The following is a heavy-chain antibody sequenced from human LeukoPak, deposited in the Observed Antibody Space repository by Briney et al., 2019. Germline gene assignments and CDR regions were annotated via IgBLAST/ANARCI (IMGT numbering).Heavy chain of an antibody. CDR3: ARSPFGGVIVIGDY. CDR1: GFTFSSYW. J-gene: IGHJ4*02. CDR2: IKQDGSEK. Sequence: GGSLRLSCAASGFTFSSYWMSWVRQAPGKGLEWVANIKQDGSEKYYVDSVKGRFTISRDNSKNTLFLQMNSLRADDTAVYYCARSPFGGVIVIGDYWGQGTLVTVSS. D-gene: IGHD3-16*02. V-gene: IGHV3-7*04.